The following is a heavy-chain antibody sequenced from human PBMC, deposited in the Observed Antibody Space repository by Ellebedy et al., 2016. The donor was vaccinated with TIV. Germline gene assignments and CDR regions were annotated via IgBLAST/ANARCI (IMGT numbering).Heavy chain of an antibody. D-gene: IGHD3-22*01. V-gene: IGHV3-66*01. CDR1: GFTVSSNY. Sequence: GGSLRLSCAASGFTVSSNYMSWVRQAPGKGLEWVSVIYSGGSTYYADSVKGRFTISRDNSKNTLYLQMNSLRAEDTAVYYCARGPRYDSSGASDYWGQGTLVTVSS. CDR2: IYSGGST. CDR3: ARGPRYDSSGASDY. J-gene: IGHJ4*02.